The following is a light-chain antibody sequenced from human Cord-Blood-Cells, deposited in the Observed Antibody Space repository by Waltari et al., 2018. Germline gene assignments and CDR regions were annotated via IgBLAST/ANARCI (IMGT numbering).Light chain of an antibody. CDR2: YDD. CDR1: SPNIGNNA. Sequence: QSVLTQPPSVSEAPRQRVTISCYGSSPNIGNNAVNWYQQLPGKAPKLLIYYDDLLPSGVSDRFSGSKSGTSASLAISGLQSEDEADYYCAAWDDSLNGVVFGGGTKLTVL. CDR3: AAWDDSLNGVV. J-gene: IGLJ2*01. V-gene: IGLV1-36*01.